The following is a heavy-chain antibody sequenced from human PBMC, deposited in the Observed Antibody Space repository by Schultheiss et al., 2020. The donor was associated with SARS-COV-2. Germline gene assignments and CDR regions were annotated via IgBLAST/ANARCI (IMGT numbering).Heavy chain of an antibody. CDR3: ARHRDGYNAEYFQH. CDR1: GGSISSGYY. CDR2: IYHSGST. V-gene: IGHV4-38-2*02. Sequence: SETLSLTCTVSGGSISSGYYWGWIRQPPGKGLEWIGSIYHSGSTYYNPSLKSRVTISVDTSKNQFSLKLSSVTAADTAVYYCARHRDGYNAEYFQHWGQGTLVTVSS. D-gene: IGHD5-24*01. J-gene: IGHJ1*01.